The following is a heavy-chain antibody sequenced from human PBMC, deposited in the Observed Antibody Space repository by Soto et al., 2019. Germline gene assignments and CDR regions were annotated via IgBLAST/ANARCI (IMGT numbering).Heavy chain of an antibody. CDR1: GYSFTSSW. D-gene: IGHD1-20*01. Sequence: GESLKISCKGSGYSFTSSWIAWVRQMPGKGLEWMGIIYPGDSDTRYSPSFQGQVTFSADKSSSTAYLQWSSLKASDTAMYFCARTRSITGTGSTDYWGQGTLVTVSS. J-gene: IGHJ4*02. CDR3: ARTRSITGTGSTDY. CDR2: IYPGDSDT. V-gene: IGHV5-51*01.